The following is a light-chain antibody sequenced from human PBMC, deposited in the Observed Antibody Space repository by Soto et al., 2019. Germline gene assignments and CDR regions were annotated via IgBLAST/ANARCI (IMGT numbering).Light chain of an antibody. CDR2: DAS. J-gene: IGKJ1*01. CDR3: QQYSPWPRT. V-gene: IGKV1-5*01. Sequence: IQITQSPSTVSASVGDRAVISCRASQSISTWLAWYQQKPGRAPNFLIYDASTLESGVPSRFSGSGSETEFTLTITTLQPDDFAMFYCQQYSPWPRTFGLGTKVDIK. CDR1: QSISTW.